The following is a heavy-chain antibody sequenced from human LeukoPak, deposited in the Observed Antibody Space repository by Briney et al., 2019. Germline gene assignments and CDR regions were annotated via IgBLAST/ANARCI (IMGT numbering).Heavy chain of an antibody. D-gene: IGHD4-17*01. CDR1: GFTFSSYG. J-gene: IGHJ3*02. CDR2: ISGSRGST. V-gene: IGHV3-23*01. Sequence: GGSLRLSCAASGFTFSSYGMHWVRQAPGKGLEWVSAISGSRGSTYYADSVKGRFTISRDNSKNTLYLQMNSLRAEDTAVYYCAKDLSKSYGDYGTSGAFDIWGQGTMVTVSS. CDR3: AKDLSKSYGDYGTSGAFDI.